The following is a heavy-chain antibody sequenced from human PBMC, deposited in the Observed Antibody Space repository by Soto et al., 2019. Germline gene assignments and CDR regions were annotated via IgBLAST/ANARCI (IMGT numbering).Heavy chain of an antibody. Sequence: ASVKVSCKASGYTFSSYAMHWVRQAPGQRLEWMGWINAGYGNTKSSQKFQDRVTISRDTSASTAYMELTSLRSEDTAVYYCARGDHNSSGWYYFDYWGQGTLVTVSS. D-gene: IGHD6-19*01. V-gene: IGHV1-3*01. CDR3: ARGDHNSSGWYYFDY. CDR2: INAGYGNT. CDR1: GYTFSSYA. J-gene: IGHJ4*02.